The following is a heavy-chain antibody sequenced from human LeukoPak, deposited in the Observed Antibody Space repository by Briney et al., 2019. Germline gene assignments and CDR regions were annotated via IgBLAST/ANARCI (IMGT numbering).Heavy chain of an antibody. J-gene: IGHJ3*02. D-gene: IGHD3-10*01. CDR1: GFTFDDYA. CDR3: AKSYGSGRAFDI. V-gene: IGHV3-9*03. CDR2: ISWNSGSI. Sequence: GGSLRLSCAASGFTFDDYAMHWVRQAPGKGLEWVSGISWNSGSIGYADSVKGRFTISRDNAKNSLYLQMNSLRAEDMALYYCAKSYGSGRAFDIWGQGTMVTVSS.